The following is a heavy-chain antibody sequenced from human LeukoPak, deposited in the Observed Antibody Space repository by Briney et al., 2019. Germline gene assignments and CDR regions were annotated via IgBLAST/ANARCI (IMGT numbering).Heavy chain of an antibody. CDR1: GYTLTSYW. CDR3: ARLVVVTANYWYFDL. J-gene: IGHJ2*01. CDR2: NHPGDSDT. Sequence: VESLKISCKGSGYTLTSYWIGWVRQMPGKGLEWMGINHPGDSDTRYSPSFQGQVTISVDKSISTAYLQWSSLKASDTGMYYCARLVVVTANYWYFDLWGRGTLVTVST. D-gene: IGHD2-21*02. V-gene: IGHV5-51*01.